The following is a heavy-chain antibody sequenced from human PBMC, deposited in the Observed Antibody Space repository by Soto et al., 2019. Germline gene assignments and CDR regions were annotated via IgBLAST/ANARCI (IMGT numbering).Heavy chain of an antibody. J-gene: IGHJ6*02. Sequence: EVQLLESGGGLVQPGGSLSLSCAASGFTFSSYAMSWVRQAPGKRLEWVSAISGSGGSTYYADSVKGRFTISRDNSKNTLYLQMNCLRAEDTAVYYCAKRLGKFSSSSAYYYYGMDVWGQGTTVTVSS. V-gene: IGHV3-23*01. CDR1: GFTFSSYA. CDR3: AKRLGKFSSSSAYYYYGMDV. CDR2: ISGSGGST. D-gene: IGHD6-6*01.